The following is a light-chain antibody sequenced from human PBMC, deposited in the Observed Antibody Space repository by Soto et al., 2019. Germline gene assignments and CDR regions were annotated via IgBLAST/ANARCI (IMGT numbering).Light chain of an antibody. Sequence: DIQMTHSPSSLSASVGDRVTFICRASQDISNFLNWYQQKPGKAPQLLIYAASRLQSGVPARFSGSGAGTHFTLTISSLQPEDFATYFCQQSYTTVRSFGGGTKVDIK. CDR1: QDISNF. CDR2: AAS. V-gene: IGKV1-39*01. J-gene: IGKJ4*01. CDR3: QQSYTTVRS.